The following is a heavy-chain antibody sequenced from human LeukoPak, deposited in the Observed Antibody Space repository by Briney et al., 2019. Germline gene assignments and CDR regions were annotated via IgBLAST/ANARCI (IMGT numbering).Heavy chain of an antibody. J-gene: IGHJ4*02. V-gene: IGHV3-23*01. D-gene: IGHD6-19*01. CDR2: INGGGYNT. Sequence: GGSLRLSCAASGFTFNNYVMSWVRQAPGKGLEWVSTINGGGYNTYYTDSVKGRFTISRDNSKNTLSLQVNTLRAEDTAVYYCARASGIYGSGWYFDYWGQGTLVTVSS. CDR3: ARASGIYGSGWYFDY. CDR1: GFTFNNYV.